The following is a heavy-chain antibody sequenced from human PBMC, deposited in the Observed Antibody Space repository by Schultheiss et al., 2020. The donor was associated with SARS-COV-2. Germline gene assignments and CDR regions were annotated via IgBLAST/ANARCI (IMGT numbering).Heavy chain of an antibody. J-gene: IGHJ4*02. Sequence: GGSLRLFCAASGFSFSRSGMSWVRQAPGKGLDWVSTIDASGRSTHYADSVKGRFTISRDNSKGTLWLQMNSLRDEDTALYYCAKDVGAVASLFEYWGQGTLVTVSS. V-gene: IGHV3-23*01. D-gene: IGHD3-16*01. CDR1: GFSFSRSG. CDR2: IDASGRST. CDR3: AKDVGAVASLFEY.